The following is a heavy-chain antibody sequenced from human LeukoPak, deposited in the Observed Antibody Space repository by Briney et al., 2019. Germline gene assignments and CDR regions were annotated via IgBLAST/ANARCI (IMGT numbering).Heavy chain of an antibody. V-gene: IGHV3-30*02. CDR3: AKDSIGAMVNWFDP. D-gene: IGHD5-18*01. Sequence: GGSLRLSCAASGFTFSSYGMHWVRQAPGKGLEWVAFIRYDGSNKYYADSVKGRFTISRDNPKNTLYLQMNSLRAEDTAVYYCAKDSIGAMVNWFDPWGQGTLVTVSS. J-gene: IGHJ5*02. CDR1: GFTFSSYG. CDR2: IRYDGSNK.